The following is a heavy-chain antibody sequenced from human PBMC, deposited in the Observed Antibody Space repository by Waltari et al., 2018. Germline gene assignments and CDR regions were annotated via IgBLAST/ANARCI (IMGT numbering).Heavy chain of an antibody. D-gene: IGHD2-15*01. Sequence: QVQLQESGPGLVKPSETLSLTCAVSGYSISSGYYWGWIRQPPGKGLEWIGSIYHSGSTYYNPSLKSRVTISGDTSKNQFSLKLSSVTAADTAVYYCARHVRDIDLDYWGQGTLVTVSS. J-gene: IGHJ4*02. CDR1: GYSISSGYY. CDR3: ARHVRDIDLDY. CDR2: IYHSGST. V-gene: IGHV4-38-2*01.